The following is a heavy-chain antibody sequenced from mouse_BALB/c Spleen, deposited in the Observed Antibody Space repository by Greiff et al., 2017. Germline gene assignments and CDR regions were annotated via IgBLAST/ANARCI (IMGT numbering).Heavy chain of an antibody. Sequence: EVNLVESGGGLVKPGGSLKLSCAASGFTFSSYAMSWVRQTPEKRLEWVASISSGGSTYYPDSVKGRFTISRDNARNILYLQMSSLRSEDTAMYYCARGRSFYWGQGTTLTVSS. V-gene: IGHV5-6-5*01. CDR3: ARGRSFY. J-gene: IGHJ2*01. CDR2: ISSGGST. CDR1: GFTFSSYA.